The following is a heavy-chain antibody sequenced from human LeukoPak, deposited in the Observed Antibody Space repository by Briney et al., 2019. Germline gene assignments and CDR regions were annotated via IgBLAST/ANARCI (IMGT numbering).Heavy chain of an antibody. V-gene: IGHV1-2*02. J-gene: IGHJ3*02. D-gene: IGHD3-3*01. CDR1: GYTFTGHY. Sequence: ASVKVSCKASGYTFTGHYMYWVRQAPGQGLEWMGWINPHSGGTNYAQKFQGRVTMTRDTSISTAYMELSRLRSDDTAVYYCASAGGYDFWSGPDAFDIWGQGTMVTVSS. CDR2: INPHSGGT. CDR3: ASAGGYDFWSGPDAFDI.